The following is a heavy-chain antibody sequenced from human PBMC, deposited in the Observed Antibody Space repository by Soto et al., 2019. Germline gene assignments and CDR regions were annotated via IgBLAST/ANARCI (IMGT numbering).Heavy chain of an antibody. CDR3: ARRGPGTYFDY. CDR2: ISGSDGST. Sequence: EVQLLDSGGGLVQPGGSLRLYCAASGFTFSSYAMNWVRQAPGKGLEWVSVISGSDGSTYYADSVKGRFTISRDNSKNTLYLQMNSLRAEDTAVYYCARRGPGTYFDYWGQGTLVTVSS. J-gene: IGHJ4*02. D-gene: IGHD6-13*01. V-gene: IGHV3-23*01. CDR1: GFTFSSYA.